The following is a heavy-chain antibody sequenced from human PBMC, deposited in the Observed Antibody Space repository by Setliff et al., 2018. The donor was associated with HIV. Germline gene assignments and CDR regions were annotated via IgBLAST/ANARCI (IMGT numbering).Heavy chain of an antibody. CDR1: GFTFSTYW. J-gene: IGHJ4*02. Sequence: SLRLSCAASGFTFSTYWMSWVRQAPGKGLEWVANIKQDGSEKNYMDSVKGRFTISRDNAKNSLYLQMNSLRVEDTAVYYCATDCAVVGGTGPLDSWGQGTLVTVSS. V-gene: IGHV3-7*05. D-gene: IGHD1-26*01. CDR2: IKQDGSEK. CDR3: ATDCAVVGGTGPLDS.